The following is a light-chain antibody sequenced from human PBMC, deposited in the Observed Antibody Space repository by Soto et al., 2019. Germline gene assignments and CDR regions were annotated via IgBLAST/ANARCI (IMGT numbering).Light chain of an antibody. CDR1: QSVSSN. V-gene: IGKV3-15*01. CDR3: QQYNNWPWT. CDR2: GAS. Sequence: ERVMTQSPGTLSVSPGERATLSCRASQSVSSNLAWYQQKPGQAPRLLIYGASTSATGIPARFSGSESGTEFTLTISSLQSEDFADYYCQQYNNWPWTFGQGTKVEIK. J-gene: IGKJ1*01.